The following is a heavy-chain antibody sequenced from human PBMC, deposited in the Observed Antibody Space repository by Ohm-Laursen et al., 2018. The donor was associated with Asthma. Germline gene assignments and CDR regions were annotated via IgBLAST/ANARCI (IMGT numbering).Heavy chain of an antibody. CDR1: GGSISSYY. CDR3: ARGLPNYFDY. J-gene: IGHJ4*02. V-gene: IGHV4-59*07. Sequence: SDTLSLTCTVSGGSISSYYWSWIRQPPGKGLEWIGYIYYSGSTNYNPSLKSRVTISVDTSKNQFSLKLSSVTAADTAVYYCARGLPNYFDYWGQGTLVTVSS. CDR2: IYYSGST.